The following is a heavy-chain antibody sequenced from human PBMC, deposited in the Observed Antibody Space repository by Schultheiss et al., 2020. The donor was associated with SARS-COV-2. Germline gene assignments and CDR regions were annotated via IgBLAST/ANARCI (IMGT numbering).Heavy chain of an antibody. D-gene: IGHD1-26*01. CDR2: INPNSGGT. V-gene: IGHV1-2*02. Sequence: ASVKVSCKASGGTFSSYAISWVRQAPGQGLEWMGWINPNSGGTNYAQKFQGRVTMTRDTSISTAYMELSRLRSEDTAVYYCARESGSSAAFDIWGQGTMVTVSS. CDR3: ARESGSSAAFDI. J-gene: IGHJ3*02. CDR1: GGTFSSYA.